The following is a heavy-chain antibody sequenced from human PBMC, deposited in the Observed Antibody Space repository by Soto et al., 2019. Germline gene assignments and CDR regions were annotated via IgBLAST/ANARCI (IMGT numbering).Heavy chain of an antibody. CDR1: GYSITSGFY. J-gene: IGHJ4*02. CDR2: ISYSAKT. D-gene: IGHD3-22*01. V-gene: IGHV4-38-2*01. Sequence: NPWETLSLTCGISGYSITSGFYWGWVRQSPGKGLEWIGSISYSAKTFYNPSLASRLSIAVDTSMNQFSLRLTSVTAADTALYYCTRGAGAPWVRFDSWGQGTLVTVSS. CDR3: TRGAGAPWVRFDS.